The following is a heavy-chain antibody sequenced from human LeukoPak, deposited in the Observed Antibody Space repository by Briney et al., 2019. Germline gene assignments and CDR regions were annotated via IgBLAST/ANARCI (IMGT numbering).Heavy chain of an antibody. CDR2: IYTSGST. J-gene: IGHJ4*02. CDR3: ARASYSYDINGWVPFDY. V-gene: IGHV4-61*02. D-gene: IGHD3-22*01. CDR1: GDSISSGDYY. Sequence: SETLSLTCTVSGDSISSGDYYWSWIRQPAGKGLEWIGRIYTSGSTNYNPSLKSRVTISGDTSKNQFSLRLSSVTAADTAVYYCARASYSYDINGWVPFDYWGQGTLVTVSS.